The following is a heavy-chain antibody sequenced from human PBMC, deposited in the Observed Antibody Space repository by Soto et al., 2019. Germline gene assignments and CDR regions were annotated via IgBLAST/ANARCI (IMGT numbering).Heavy chain of an antibody. D-gene: IGHD2-15*01. Sequence: PGDSLKISRKGSGYSFTSYWNGWVRQMPGKGLEWMGVIYPGASDTRYSPSFQGQVTISADKSISTAYLEWSSLKASDTAMYYCAIFSHCSGGRCYGHFDYWGQRTLVTVSS. CDR1: GYSFTSYW. CDR2: IYPGASDT. J-gene: IGHJ4*02. V-gene: IGHV5-51*01. CDR3: AIFSHCSGGRCYGHFDY.